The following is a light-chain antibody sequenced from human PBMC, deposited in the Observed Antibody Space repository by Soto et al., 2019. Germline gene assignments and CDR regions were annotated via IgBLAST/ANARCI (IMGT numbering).Light chain of an antibody. Sequence: EIVMTQSPLSLPVTPGEPASISCRSNQSLLHTNGYNYLDWYLQKPGQPPQLLIYMGSNRASGVPDRFSGGGSRTDFTLKISRVEAEDVGIYYCMQGLQSSPTFVPGTKVDI. CDR1: QSLLHTNGYNY. CDR2: MGS. J-gene: IGKJ3*01. V-gene: IGKV2-28*01. CDR3: MQGLQSSPT.